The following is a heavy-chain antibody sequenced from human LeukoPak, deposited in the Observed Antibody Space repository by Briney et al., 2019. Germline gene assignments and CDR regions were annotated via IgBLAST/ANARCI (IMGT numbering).Heavy chain of an antibody. CDR2: ISSSSSYI. D-gene: IGHD6-19*01. J-gene: IGHJ4*02. Sequence: GGSLRLSCAASGFTFSSYSMNWVRQAPGKELEWVSSISSSSSYIYYADSVKGRFTISRDNAKNSLYLQMNSLRAEDTAVYYCARDAVAGARFDYWGQGTLVTVSS. CDR1: GFTFSSYS. CDR3: ARDAVAGARFDY. V-gene: IGHV3-21*01.